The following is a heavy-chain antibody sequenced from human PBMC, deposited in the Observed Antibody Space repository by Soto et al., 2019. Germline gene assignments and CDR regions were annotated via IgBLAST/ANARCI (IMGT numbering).Heavy chain of an antibody. V-gene: IGHV1-8*02. D-gene: IGHD1-26*01. CDR3: ARGRYQAYYYYYYMDV. J-gene: IGHJ6*03. CDR1: GGTFSSYA. Sequence: ASVKVSWKASGGTFSSYAISLVRQAPGQGLEWMGWMNPNSGNTGYAQKFQGRVTMTRNTSISTAYMELSSLRSEDTAVYYCARGRYQAYYYYYYMDVWGKGTTVTVSS. CDR2: MNPNSGNT.